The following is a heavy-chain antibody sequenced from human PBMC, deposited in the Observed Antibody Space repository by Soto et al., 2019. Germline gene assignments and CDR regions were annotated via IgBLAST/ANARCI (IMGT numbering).Heavy chain of an antibody. CDR3: AREPNYFDY. V-gene: IGHV1-18*01. J-gene: IGHJ4*02. Sequence: QVQLVQSGAEVKKPGASVKVSCKASGYTFTSYGISWVRQAPGQGLEWMGWISAHNGNKKYAQKLQGRVTMTTDTSTSTDYMERRSLRSDDTAVYYCAREPNYFDYWGQGTLVTVSS. CDR1: GYTFTSYG. CDR2: ISAHNGNK.